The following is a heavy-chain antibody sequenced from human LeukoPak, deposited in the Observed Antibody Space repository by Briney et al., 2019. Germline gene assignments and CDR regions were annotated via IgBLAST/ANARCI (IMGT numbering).Heavy chain of an antibody. Sequence: ASVKASCKASGYTFIGYYIHWVRQAPGQGLEWMGWINPNSGGTNYAQKFQGRVTMTRDTSISTAYMELSRLRSDDTAMYYCARGPIASAGTVDYWGQGTLVTVSS. D-gene: IGHD6-13*01. CDR2: INPNSGGT. CDR1: GYTFIGYY. J-gene: IGHJ4*02. V-gene: IGHV1-2*02. CDR3: ARGPIASAGTVDY.